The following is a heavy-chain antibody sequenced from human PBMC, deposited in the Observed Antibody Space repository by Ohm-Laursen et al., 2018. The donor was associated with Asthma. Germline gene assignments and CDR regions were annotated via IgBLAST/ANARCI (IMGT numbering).Heavy chain of an antibody. J-gene: IGHJ5*02. CDR2: IHNSGST. CDR3: ARYDGSSNNWFDP. V-gene: IGHV4-59*01. Sequence: GTLSLTCSVSGGSSSTYYWNWIRQPPGKGLEWIGNIHNSGSTNHNPSLKSRVTISVDTSKSHFSLNLSSVTSADTAVYYCARYDGSSNNWFDPWGQGILVTVSS. D-gene: IGHD3-10*01. CDR1: GGSSSTYY.